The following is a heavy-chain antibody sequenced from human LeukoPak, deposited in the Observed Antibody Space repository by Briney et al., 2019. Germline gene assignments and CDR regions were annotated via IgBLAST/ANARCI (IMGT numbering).Heavy chain of an antibody. V-gene: IGHV3-15*01. CDR3: TTPYYYDSRGYED. D-gene: IGHD3-22*01. Sequence: GGSLRLPXAASGFTFSNAWMSWVRQAPGKGLEWVGRIKTKTDGGTTDYAAPVKGRFTISRDDSKNTLYLQMNSLKTEDTAVYYSTTPYYYDSRGYEDWGQGTLVTVPS. CDR2: IKTKTDGGTT. J-gene: IGHJ4*02. CDR1: GFTFSNAW.